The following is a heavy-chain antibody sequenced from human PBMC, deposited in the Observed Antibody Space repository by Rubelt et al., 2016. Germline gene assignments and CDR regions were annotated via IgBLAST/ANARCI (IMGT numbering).Heavy chain of an antibody. Sequence: GGGLIQPGGSLRLSCAASGFTFSIFGMSWVRQAPGKGLEWVSFIGDSGRTTYYADSVRGRFTISRDNAKNSLYLQMNSLRAEDTALYYCAKAAAGTHFDYWGQGTLVTVSS. V-gene: IGHV3-23*01. CDR2: IGDSGRTT. CDR3: AKAAAGTHFDY. D-gene: IGHD6-13*01. J-gene: IGHJ4*02. CDR1: GFTFSIFG.